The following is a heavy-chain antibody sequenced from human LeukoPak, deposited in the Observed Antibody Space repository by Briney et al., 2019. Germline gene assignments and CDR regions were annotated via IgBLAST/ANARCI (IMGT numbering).Heavy chain of an antibody. J-gene: IGHJ4*02. CDR3: ARRRGRGYSYGYDFDY. CDR2: IYPGDSAT. D-gene: IGHD5-18*01. CDR1: GYSFTSYW. Sequence: GESLKISCKGSGYSFTSYWIGWVRQMPGKGLEWMGIIYPGDSATRYSPSFQGPVTISADKSISTAYLQWSSLKASDTAMYYCARRRGRGYSYGYDFDYWGQGTLVTVSS. V-gene: IGHV5-51*01.